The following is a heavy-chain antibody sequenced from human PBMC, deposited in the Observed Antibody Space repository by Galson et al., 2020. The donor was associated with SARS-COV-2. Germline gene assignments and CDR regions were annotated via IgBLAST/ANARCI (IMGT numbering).Heavy chain of an antibody. CDR3: ARETADYDILAGYQYFGVDV. J-gene: IGHJ6*02. V-gene: IGHV4-30-4*01. CDR2: IYTTGDT. Sequence: ASETLSLTCTVSGGSINRGDYFWTWIRQPPGKGLEWIGNIYTTGDTQYNPSLQGRVTMFLDTSKNQFSLKLTSVTAADAAVFFCARETADYDILAGYQYFGVDVWGQGTTVTVSS. CDR1: GGSINRGDYF. D-gene: IGHD3-9*01.